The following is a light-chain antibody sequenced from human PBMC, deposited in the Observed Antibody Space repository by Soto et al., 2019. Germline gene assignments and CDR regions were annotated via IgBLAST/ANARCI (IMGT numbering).Light chain of an antibody. CDR1: QSVSSSY. CDR2: GAS. V-gene: IGKV3-20*01. Sequence: EIVLPQSPGTLSLSPGERGTLSCRASQSVSSSYLAWYQQKPGQAPRLLIYGASSRATGIPDRFSGSGSGTDFTLTISRLEPEDFAVYYCQQYGSSLGVTFGGGTKVEIK. CDR3: QQYGSSLGVT. J-gene: IGKJ4*01.